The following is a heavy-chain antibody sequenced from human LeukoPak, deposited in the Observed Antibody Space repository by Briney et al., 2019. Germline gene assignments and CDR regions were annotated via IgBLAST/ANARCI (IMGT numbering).Heavy chain of an antibody. J-gene: IGHJ4*01. CDR2: VSYSGDS. D-gene: IGHD3-3*01. Sequence: LETLSLTCSVSGDSITSYKWSWIRQSPGKELEWIGYVSYSGDSLYNPSLQSRVTMSMDMSQNQFSLKLTSVTAADTAIYYCARYWSGIDYWGHGTLVTVSS. CDR1: GDSITSYK. V-gene: IGHV4-59*01. CDR3: ARYWSGIDY.